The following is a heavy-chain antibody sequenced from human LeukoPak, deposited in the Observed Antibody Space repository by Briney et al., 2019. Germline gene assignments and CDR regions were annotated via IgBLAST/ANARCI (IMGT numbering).Heavy chain of an antibody. CDR2: IYYSGST. Sequence: SETLSLTCTVSGGSISSGGYYRSWIRQHPGKGLEWIGYIYYSGSTYYNPSLKSRVTISVDTSKNQFSLKLSSVTAADTAVYYCARVGDYDILTGYSYYFDYWGQGTLVTVSS. V-gene: IGHV4-31*03. CDR3: ARVGDYDILTGYSYYFDY. J-gene: IGHJ4*02. CDR1: GGSISSGGYY. D-gene: IGHD3-9*01.